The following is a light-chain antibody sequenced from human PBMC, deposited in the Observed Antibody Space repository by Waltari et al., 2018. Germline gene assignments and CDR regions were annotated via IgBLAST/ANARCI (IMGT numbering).Light chain of an antibody. Sequence: DIVMTQSPLSLSVTPGEPASISCRSSQSLLHSSGNTFLDWYLQKPGQSPQLLIYLVSNRASGVPDRFSGNGSGTGFTLNISRVEAEDVGIYFCMQALQTPWTFGQGTKVEI. V-gene: IGKV2-28*01. CDR1: QSLLHSSGNTF. J-gene: IGKJ1*01. CDR2: LVS. CDR3: MQALQTPWT.